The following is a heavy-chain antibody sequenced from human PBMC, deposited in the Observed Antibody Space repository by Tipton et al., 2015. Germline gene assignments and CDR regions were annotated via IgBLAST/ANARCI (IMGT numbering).Heavy chain of an antibody. CDR2: ISASGGDT. CDR1: GFPFSAHG. CDR3: ATERGAGTRLDP. J-gene: IGHJ5*02. Sequence: SLRLSCVASGFPFSAHGLNWVRQAPGKGLEWVSSISASGGDTFYTGSVQGRFTISRDNSKNTLYLQMDSLKLDDTAIYYCATERGAGTRLDPWGQGTLVTVSS. V-gene: IGHV3-23*01. D-gene: IGHD6-19*01.